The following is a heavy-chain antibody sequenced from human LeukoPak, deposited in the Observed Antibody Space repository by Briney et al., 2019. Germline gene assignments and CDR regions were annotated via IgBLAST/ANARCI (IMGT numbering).Heavy chain of an antibody. J-gene: IGHJ3*02. V-gene: IGHV3-48*01. D-gene: IGHD1-14*01. CDR2: ISGSSTTI. Sequence: GGSLRLSCTASGFMFTSYGMNWVRQAPGKGLEWVSYISGSSTTIYYADSVKGRFIISRDNAKNSLYLQMNSLRAEDTAVYYCARARTSLGDAFDIWGQGTMVTVSS. CDR1: GFMFTSYG. CDR3: ARARTSLGDAFDI.